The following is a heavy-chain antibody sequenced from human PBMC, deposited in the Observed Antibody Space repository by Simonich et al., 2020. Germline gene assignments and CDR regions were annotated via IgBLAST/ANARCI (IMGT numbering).Heavy chain of an antibody. D-gene: IGHD1-1*01. V-gene: IGHV4-34*01. J-gene: IGHJ3*02. CDR3: ARGKGWKNAFDI. CDR2: INHSGST. CDR1: VGSFSGYY. Sequence: QVQLQQWGAGLLKPSETLSLTCAVYVGSFSGYYWGWTRPPPGKGLEWIGEINHSGSTNYNPSLKSRVTISVDTSKNQFSLKLSSVTAADTAVYYCARGKGWKNAFDIWGQGTMVTVSS.